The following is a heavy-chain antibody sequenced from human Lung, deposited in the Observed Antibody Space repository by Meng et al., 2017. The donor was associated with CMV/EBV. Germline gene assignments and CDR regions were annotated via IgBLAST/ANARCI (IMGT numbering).Heavy chain of an antibody. D-gene: IGHD2-15*01. Sequence: SXXVCCKASGGTFSSYAISWVRQAPGQGLEWMGGIIPIFGTANYAQKFQGRVTITTDESTSTAYMELSSLRSEDTAVYYCARVEMGMVVADYWGQGTLVTVSS. V-gene: IGHV1-69*05. J-gene: IGHJ4*02. CDR3: ARVEMGMVVADY. CDR1: GGTFSSYA. CDR2: IIPIFGTA.